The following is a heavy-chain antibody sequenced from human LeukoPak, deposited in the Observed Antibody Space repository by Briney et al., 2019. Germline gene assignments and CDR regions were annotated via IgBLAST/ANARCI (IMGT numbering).Heavy chain of an antibody. Sequence: RASVKVSCKTSGYTFTTYAIHWVRQAPGQGLEWMGWINCGNGRTKYSQKLHDRVTITRDTSASTAYMELSSLRSEDTAVYYCTRDNGYQLIWRWGQGTLVTVSS. V-gene: IGHV1-3*01. J-gene: IGHJ4*02. CDR1: GYTFTTYA. D-gene: IGHD2-2*01. CDR2: INCGNGRT. CDR3: TRDNGYQLIWR.